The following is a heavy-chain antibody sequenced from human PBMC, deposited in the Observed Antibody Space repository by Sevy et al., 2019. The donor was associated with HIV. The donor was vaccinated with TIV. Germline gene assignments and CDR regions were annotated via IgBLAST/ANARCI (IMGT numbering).Heavy chain of an antibody. CDR1: GFPFSSYA. CDR2: IGGSGVST. D-gene: IGHD6-13*01. CDR3: EAITTAGRDY. J-gene: IGHJ4*02. Sequence: GGSLRLSCAASGFPFSSYAMSWVRQAPGKGLEWVSAIGGSGVSTYYADSVKGRFTISRDNSKNTLYLQMNSLRAEDTAVYYCEAITTAGRDYWGQGTLVTVSS. V-gene: IGHV3-23*01.